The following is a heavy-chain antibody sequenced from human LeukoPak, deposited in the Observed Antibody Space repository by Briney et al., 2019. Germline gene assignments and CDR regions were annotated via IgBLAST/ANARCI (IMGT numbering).Heavy chain of an antibody. J-gene: IGHJ4*02. CDR1: GFTFSNYW. V-gene: IGHV3-74*01. Sequence: GGSLRLSCAASGFTFSNYWMHWVRQAPGKGLVWVSRIKNDGSVTNYADSVEGRFTISRDNAKNALYLQMNSLRAEDTAVYYCVRLGWDPSSGLAYWGQGTLVTVSS. CDR2: IKNDGSVT. D-gene: IGHD6-19*01. CDR3: VRLGWDPSSGLAY.